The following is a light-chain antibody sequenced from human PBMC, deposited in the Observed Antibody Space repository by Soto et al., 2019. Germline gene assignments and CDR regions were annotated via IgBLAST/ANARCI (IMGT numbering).Light chain of an antibody. CDR3: QTWGTGTGV. CDR1: SGHSSYA. Sequence: QLVLTQSPSASASLGASVKLTCTLSSGHSSYAIAWHQQQPEKGPRYLMTLNSDGSHSKGDGIPDRFSGSSSGAERYLTISSRQSEDEADYYCQTWGTGTGVFGGGTKLTVL. CDR2: LNSDGSH. J-gene: IGLJ3*02. V-gene: IGLV4-69*01.